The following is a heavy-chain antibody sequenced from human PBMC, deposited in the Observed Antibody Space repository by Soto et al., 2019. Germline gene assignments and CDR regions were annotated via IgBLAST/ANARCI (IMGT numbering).Heavy chain of an antibody. Sequence: ASVKVFCKASGYTFTSYAMHWVRQAPGQRLEWMGWINAGNGNTKYSQKFQGRVTITRDTSASTAYMELSSLRSEDTAVYYCARATKRFGESSNWFDPWGQGTLVTVSS. D-gene: IGHD3-10*01. J-gene: IGHJ5*02. CDR3: ARATKRFGESSNWFDP. CDR1: GYTFTSYA. CDR2: INAGNGNT. V-gene: IGHV1-3*01.